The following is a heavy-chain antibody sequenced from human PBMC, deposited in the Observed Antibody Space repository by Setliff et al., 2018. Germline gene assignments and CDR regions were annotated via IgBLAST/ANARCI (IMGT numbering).Heavy chain of an antibody. V-gene: IGHV1-69*13. CDR2: IIPIFGTA. Sequence: ASVKVSCKASGGTFSSYAISWVRQAPGQGLEWMGGIIPIFGTANYAQKFQGRVTITADESTSTAYMELSSLRSEDTAIYYCARVVGARVPATTNIAYYYYYMDVWGKGTTVTVSS. J-gene: IGHJ6*03. D-gene: IGHD6-25*01. CDR3: ARVVGARVPATTNIAYYYYYMDV. CDR1: GGTFSSYA.